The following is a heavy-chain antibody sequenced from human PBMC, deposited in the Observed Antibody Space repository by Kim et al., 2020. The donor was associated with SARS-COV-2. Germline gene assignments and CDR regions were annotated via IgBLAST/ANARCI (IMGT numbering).Heavy chain of an antibody. J-gene: IGHJ4*02. CDR3: ARPPIAAAGKIY. D-gene: IGHD6-13*01. V-gene: IGHV4-39*01. Sequence: CTPSLKSRVTISVDTSKNQFSLKLSSVTAADTAVYYCARPPIAAAGKIYWGQGTLVTVSS.